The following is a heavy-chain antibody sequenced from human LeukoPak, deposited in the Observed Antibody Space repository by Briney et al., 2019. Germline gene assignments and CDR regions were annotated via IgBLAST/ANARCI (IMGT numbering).Heavy chain of an antibody. CDR2: ISYDGSNK. J-gene: IGHJ4*02. CDR1: GFTFGSYA. CDR3: ARDLRDSGWNLDN. V-gene: IGHV3-30-3*01. D-gene: IGHD6-19*01. Sequence: GGSLRLSCVAPGFTFGSYAMHWVRQAPGKGLEWVALISYDGSNKDYAVSVKGRFTISRDNSKNTLYLQMNSLRGEDTAVYYCARDLRDSGWNLDNWGQGTQVTVSS.